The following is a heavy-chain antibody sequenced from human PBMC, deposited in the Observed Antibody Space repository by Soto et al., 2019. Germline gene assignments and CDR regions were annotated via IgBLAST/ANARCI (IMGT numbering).Heavy chain of an antibody. V-gene: IGHV3-30*01. D-gene: IGHD6-13*01. CDR2: ISYDGDYK. Sequence: QVQLVESGGGVVQPGRSLRLSCAASGFTFSTYAMHWVRQAPGKGLEWVAVISYDGDYKYFADSVKGRFTNSRDNSKTTLFLQMNSLRAEDTAVYYCARDLRSSSWPYGMDVWGQGTTVTVSS. J-gene: IGHJ6*02. CDR1: GFTFSTYA. CDR3: ARDLRSSSWPYGMDV.